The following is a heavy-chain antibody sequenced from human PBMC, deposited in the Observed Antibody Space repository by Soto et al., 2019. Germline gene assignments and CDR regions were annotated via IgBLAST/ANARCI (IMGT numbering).Heavy chain of an antibody. CDR2: IYHGST. CDR1: GGSISSGGYS. J-gene: IGHJ4*02. CDR3: ARTPFGGYSYGWIFDY. D-gene: IGHD5-18*01. V-gene: IGHV4-30-2*05. Sequence: SETLSLTCAVSGGSISSGGYSWSWIRQPPGKGLEWIGYIYHGSTYYNPSLKSRVTISVDTSKNQFSLKLSSVTAADTAVYYCARTPFGGYSYGWIFDYWDQGTLVTVSS.